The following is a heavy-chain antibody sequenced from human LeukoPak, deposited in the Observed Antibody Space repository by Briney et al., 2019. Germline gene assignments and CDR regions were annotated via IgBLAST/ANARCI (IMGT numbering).Heavy chain of an antibody. CDR1: GFTFSSYA. D-gene: IGHD3-22*01. J-gene: IGHJ4*02. CDR3: AKAPLNYYDSSGYRDH. V-gene: IGHV3-23*01. CDR2: ISGSGGST. Sequence: GGSLRLSCAASGFTFSSYAMSWVRQAPGKGLEWVSAISGSGGSTYYADSVKGRFTISRDNSKNTLYLQMNSLRAEDTAVYYCAKAPLNYYDSSGYRDHWGQGTLVTVSS.